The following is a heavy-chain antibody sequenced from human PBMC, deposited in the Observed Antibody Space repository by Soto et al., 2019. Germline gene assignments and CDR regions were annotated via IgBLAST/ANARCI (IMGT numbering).Heavy chain of an antibody. D-gene: IGHD3-10*01. Sequence: GSLRLSCAASGFTFSSYAMSWVRQAPGKGLEWVSAISGSGGSTYYADSVKGRFTISRDNSKNTLYLQMNSLRAEDTAVYYCAKGYYGSGSYYNSPSYYYGMDVWGQGTTVTVSS. CDR2: ISGSGGST. J-gene: IGHJ6*02. V-gene: IGHV3-23*01. CDR3: AKGYYGSGSYYNSPSYYYGMDV. CDR1: GFTFSSYA.